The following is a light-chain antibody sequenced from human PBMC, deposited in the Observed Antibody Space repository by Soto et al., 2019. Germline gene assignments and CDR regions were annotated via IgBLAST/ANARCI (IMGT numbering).Light chain of an antibody. CDR1: QSISSW. V-gene: IGKV1-5*03. CDR2: KAS. CDR3: QQYNSYSGT. J-gene: IGKJ1*01. Sequence: DIQMTQSPSTLSASVGDRVTITCRASQSISSWLAWYQQKPGKAPKLLIYKASSLESGVPSRFSASGSRTEFTLTISSLQPDDFATYYCQQYNSYSGTFSQGTKVEIK.